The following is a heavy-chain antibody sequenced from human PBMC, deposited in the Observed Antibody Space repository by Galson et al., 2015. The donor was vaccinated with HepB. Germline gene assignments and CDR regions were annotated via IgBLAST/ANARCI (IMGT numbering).Heavy chain of an antibody. J-gene: IGHJ6*02. CDR3: ARVGAVASYYYYYGLDV. CDR1: GYTFTSYY. CDR2: INPSGGST. Sequence: SVKVSCKASGYTFTSYYMHWVRQAPGQGLEWMGIINPSGGSTSYAQKFQGRVTMTRDTSTSTVYMELSSLRSEDTAVYYCARVGAVASYYYYYGLDVWGQGTTVTVSS. D-gene: IGHD6-19*01. V-gene: IGHV1-46*03.